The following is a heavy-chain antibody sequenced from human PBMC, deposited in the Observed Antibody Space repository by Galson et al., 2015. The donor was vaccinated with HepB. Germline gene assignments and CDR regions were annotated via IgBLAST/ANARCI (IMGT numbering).Heavy chain of an antibody. CDR1: GGYISRFY. Sequence: SLTCTVSGGYISRFYWSWIRQPPGKGLEWIGYINYSGSTNYNPSLKSRVTISLDTSKNQFSLKLSSVTAADTAVYYCARSRYSSGWYSPWGQGTLVTVSS. CDR3: ARSRYSSGWYSP. V-gene: IGHV4-59*01. D-gene: IGHD6-19*01. J-gene: IGHJ5*02. CDR2: INYSGST.